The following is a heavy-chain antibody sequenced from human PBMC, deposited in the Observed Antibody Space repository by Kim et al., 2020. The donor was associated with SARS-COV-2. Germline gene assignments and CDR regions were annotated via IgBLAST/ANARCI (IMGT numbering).Heavy chain of an antibody. Sequence: RKSRVTISVDTSKNQFSLKLSSVAAADTAVYYCARAGYSSSWYVGSWFDPWGQGTLVTVSS. V-gene: IGHV4-34*01. D-gene: IGHD6-13*01. J-gene: IGHJ5*02. CDR3: ARAGYSSSWYVGSWFDP.